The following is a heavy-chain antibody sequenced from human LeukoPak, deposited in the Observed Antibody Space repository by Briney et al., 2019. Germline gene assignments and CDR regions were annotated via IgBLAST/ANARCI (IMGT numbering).Heavy chain of an antibody. CDR1: GFTFSSYA. V-gene: IGHV4-34*01. CDR3: ARMSSVAAATPRFDP. Sequence: GSLRLSCAASGFTFSSYAMSWIRQPPGKGLEWIGEINHSGSTNYNPSLKSRVTISVDTSKNQFSLKLSSVTAADTAVYYCARMSSVAAATPRFDPWGQGTLVTVSS. J-gene: IGHJ5*02. D-gene: IGHD2-2*01. CDR2: INHSGST.